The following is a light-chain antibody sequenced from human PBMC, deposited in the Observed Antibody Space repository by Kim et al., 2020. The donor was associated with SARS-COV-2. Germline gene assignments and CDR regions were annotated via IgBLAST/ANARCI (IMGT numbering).Light chain of an antibody. CDR2: QDS. CDR1: KLGDKY. CDR3: QAWDSSTEVV. J-gene: IGLJ2*01. Sequence: SYELTQPPSVSVSPGQTASITCSGDKLGDKYACWYQQKPGQSPVLVIYQDSKRPSGIPERFSGSNSGNTATLTISGTQAMDGADYYCQAWDSSTEVVFGGGTKLTVL. V-gene: IGLV3-1*01.